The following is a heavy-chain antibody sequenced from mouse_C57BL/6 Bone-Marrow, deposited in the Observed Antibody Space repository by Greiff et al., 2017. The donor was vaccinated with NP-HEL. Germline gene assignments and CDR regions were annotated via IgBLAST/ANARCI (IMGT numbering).Heavy chain of an antibody. D-gene: IGHD1-1*01. CDR2: IYPRDGST. J-gene: IGHJ3*01. Sequence: QVHLPPSYSSFFTPLASFNISFNFSFYTFTDHTIHWMNQRPEQGLEWIGYIYPRDGSTKYNEKFKGKATLTADKSSSTAYMQLNSLTSEDSAVYFCARRGLYGSSSWFAYWGQGTLVTVSA. CDR3: ARRGLYGSSSWFAY. V-gene: IGHV1-78*01. CDR1: FYTFTDHT.